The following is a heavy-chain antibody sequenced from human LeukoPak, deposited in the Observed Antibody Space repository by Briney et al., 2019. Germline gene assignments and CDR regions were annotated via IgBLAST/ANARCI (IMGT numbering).Heavy chain of an antibody. CDR3: ARDRTAEGDY. CDR2: ISSSGSTR. D-gene: IGHD5-18*01. J-gene: IGHJ4*02. CDR1: GFIFTSYS. Sequence: GGSLRLSCAASGFIFTSYSMNWVRQAPGKGLEWVSYISSSGSTRYYADSVKGRFTISRDNAKNSLHLQMNNLRDEDTAVYYCARDRTAEGDYWGQGTLVTVSS. V-gene: IGHV3-48*02.